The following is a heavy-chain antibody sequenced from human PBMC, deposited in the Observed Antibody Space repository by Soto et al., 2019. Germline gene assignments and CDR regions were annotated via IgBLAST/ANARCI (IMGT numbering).Heavy chain of an antibody. D-gene: IGHD3-22*01. CDR2: INPNSGGT. Sequence: ASVKVSCKASGYTFTAYYMHWVRQAPGQGLEWMGWINPNSGGTNYAQKFQGRVTMTRDTSISTAYMELSRLRSDDTAVYYCARVHYDSVPADYWGQGTQVTVSS. V-gene: IGHV1-2*02. J-gene: IGHJ4*02. CDR3: ARVHYDSVPADY. CDR1: GYTFTAYY.